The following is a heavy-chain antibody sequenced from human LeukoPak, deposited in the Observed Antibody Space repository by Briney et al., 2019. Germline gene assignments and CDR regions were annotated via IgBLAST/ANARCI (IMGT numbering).Heavy chain of an antibody. J-gene: IGHJ4*02. Sequence: ASVKVSCKASEYTFTDFYIHWVRQAPGQGLEWMGWSNPANGGRNYAQKFQGRVTMTRDTSTTTAYMELRGLRSDDTAVYFCARGPNWSDSQRDFDYWGQGTLVTVSS. V-gene: IGHV1-2*02. CDR3: ARGPNWSDSQRDFDY. D-gene: IGHD1-1*01. CDR2: SNPANGGR. CDR1: EYTFTDFY.